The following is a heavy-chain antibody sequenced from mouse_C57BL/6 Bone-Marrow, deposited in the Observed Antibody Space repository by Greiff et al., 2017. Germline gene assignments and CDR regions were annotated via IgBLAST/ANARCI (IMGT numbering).Heavy chain of an antibody. CDR2: IHPNSGST. V-gene: IGHV1-64*01. D-gene: IGHD1-1*01. J-gene: IGHJ1*03. CDR1: GYTFTSYW. CDR3: ARSGPYYYGSRRYFDV. Sequence: QVQLQQPGAELVKPGASVKLSCKASGYTFTSYWMHWVKQRPGQGLEWIGMIHPNSGSTNYNEKFKSKATLTVDKSSSTAYMQLSSLTSEDSAVYYCARSGPYYYGSRRYFDVWGTGTTVTVSS.